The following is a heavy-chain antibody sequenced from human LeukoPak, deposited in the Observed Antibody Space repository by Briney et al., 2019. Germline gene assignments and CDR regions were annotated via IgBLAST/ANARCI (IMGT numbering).Heavy chain of an antibody. J-gene: IGHJ4*02. Sequence: GRALTLSCAASGFTFSSYGMHWVRQAPGKGLEWVAVISYDGGNKYYADSVKCRFTIPRDNSRNTLYLQMNRLRSDDTAVYYCARSPPRVLLWFGESPYHLDYWGQGTLVTVSS. CDR3: ARSPPRVLLWFGESPYHLDY. CDR2: ISYDGGNK. CDR1: GFTFSSYG. D-gene: IGHD3-10*01. V-gene: IGHV3-30*03.